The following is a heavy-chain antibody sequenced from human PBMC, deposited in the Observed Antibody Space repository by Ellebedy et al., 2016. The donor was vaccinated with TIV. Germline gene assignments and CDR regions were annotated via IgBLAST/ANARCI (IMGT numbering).Heavy chain of an antibody. CDR1: GDTSRSYA. V-gene: IGHV1-69*04. CDR2: IIPFLGIP. CDR3: ARDLGTSGSYPEGFDY. J-gene: IGHJ4*01. D-gene: IGHD3-10*01. Sequence: AASVKVSCKASGDTSRSYAINWVRQAPGQGLEWMGRIIPFLGIPNYEQNFRGRVTITSDKSTSTVYMELNSLRSYDTAVYYCARDLGTSGSYPEGFDYWGQGTLVTVSS.